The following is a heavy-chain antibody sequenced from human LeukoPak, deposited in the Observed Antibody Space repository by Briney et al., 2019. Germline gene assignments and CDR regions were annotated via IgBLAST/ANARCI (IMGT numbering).Heavy chain of an antibody. CDR1: GGSISSYY. V-gene: IGHV4-59*08. D-gene: IGHD6-13*01. Sequence: SETLSLTCTVSGGSISSYYWSWIRQPPGKGLEWIGYIYYSVSTNYNPSLKSRVTISVDTSKNQFSLKLSSVTAADTAVYYCARRSSWLKAFDIWGQGTMVTVSS. J-gene: IGHJ3*02. CDR2: IYYSVST. CDR3: ARRSSWLKAFDI.